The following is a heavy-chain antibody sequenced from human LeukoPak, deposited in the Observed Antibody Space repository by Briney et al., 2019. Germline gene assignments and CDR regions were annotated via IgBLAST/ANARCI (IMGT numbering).Heavy chain of an antibody. V-gene: IGHV3-21*01. CDR2: ISSSSSYI. CDR3: ARVRPETGVPLL. D-gene: IGHD1-14*01. Sequence: GGSLRLSCAASGFTFSSYSMNWVRQAPGKGLEWVSSISSSSSYIYYADSVKGRFTISRDNAKNSLYLQMNSLRAEDTAVYYCARVRPETGVPLLWGQGTLVTVSS. J-gene: IGHJ4*02. CDR1: GFTFSSYS.